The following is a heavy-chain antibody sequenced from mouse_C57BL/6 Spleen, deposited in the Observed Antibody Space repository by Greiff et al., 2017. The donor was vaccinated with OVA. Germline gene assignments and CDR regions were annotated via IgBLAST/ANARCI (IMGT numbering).Heavy chain of an antibody. CDR1: GFTFSDYG. V-gene: IGHV5-17*01. J-gene: IGHJ1*03. Sequence: EVQLVESGGGLVKPGGSLKLSCAASGFTFSDYGMHWVRQAPEKGLEWVAYISSGSSTIYYADTVKGRFTISRDNAKNTLFLQMTSLRSEDTAMYYCARYYYGSSYEWYFDVWGTGTTVTVSS. D-gene: IGHD1-1*01. CDR3: ARYYYGSSYEWYFDV. CDR2: ISSGSSTI.